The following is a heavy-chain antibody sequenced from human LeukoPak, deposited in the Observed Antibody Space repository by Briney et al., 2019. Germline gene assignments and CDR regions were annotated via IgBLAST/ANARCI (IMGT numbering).Heavy chain of an antibody. J-gene: IGHJ4*02. Sequence: SQTLSLTCTVSRGSISSHYWSWIPQPPTKGLEWIGYIYYSGSTNSNPSLRSRVTISVDTSKNQISLKLSSVTAADTAVYYCAREKSTTGAYDFWGQGTLVTVSS. D-gene: IGHD1-1*01. CDR2: IYYSGST. CDR3: AREKSTTGAYDF. V-gene: IGHV4-59*11. CDR1: RGSISSHY.